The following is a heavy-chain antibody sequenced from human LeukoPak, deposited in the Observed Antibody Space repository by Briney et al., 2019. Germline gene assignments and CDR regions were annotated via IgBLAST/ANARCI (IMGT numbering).Heavy chain of an antibody. J-gene: IGHJ3*02. CDR1: GDSITSGFHY. CDR2: VYYTGTT. V-gene: IGHV4-39*02. CDR3: ARRATTVLALGAFYI. D-gene: IGHD4-11*01. Sequence: KPSETLSLICSVSGDSITSGFHYWDWIRQSPQRGPEWVGCVYYTGTTYYNPSLESRVPISIDTSQTLFSLNLTSVTAAGTATYFCARRATTVLALGAFYIRGQGTEVTVSS.